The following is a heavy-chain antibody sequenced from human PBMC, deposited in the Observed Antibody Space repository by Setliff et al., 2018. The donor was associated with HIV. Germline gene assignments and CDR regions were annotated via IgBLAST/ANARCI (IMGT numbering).Heavy chain of an antibody. CDR3: ARAGTYGYYYEAPEI. Sequence: LRLSCAASGFTFSTYWMNWVRQTPGKGLEWVANIKADGRDKYYVDSVKGRFTISRDNAKNSLFLQMNNLRVDDTAIYYCARAGTYGYYYEAPEIWGQGTRVTVSS. CDR2: IKADGRDK. J-gene: IGHJ3*02. CDR1: GFTFSTYW. V-gene: IGHV3-7*03. D-gene: IGHD3-22*01.